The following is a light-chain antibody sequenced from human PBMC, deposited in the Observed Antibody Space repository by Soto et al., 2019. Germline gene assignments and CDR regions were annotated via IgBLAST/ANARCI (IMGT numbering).Light chain of an antibody. V-gene: IGKV3-11*01. CDR3: QHRGT. CDR1: KSINKD. CDR2: DAS. Sequence: SELTQSPGTLSLSPGERATLSCRSSKSINKDLAWYQHKPGQSPRLLIDDASNRATGIPARFSGTGSGTDFSLTISSQEPEDFAVYYCQHRGTFGQGTRLEIK. J-gene: IGKJ5*01.